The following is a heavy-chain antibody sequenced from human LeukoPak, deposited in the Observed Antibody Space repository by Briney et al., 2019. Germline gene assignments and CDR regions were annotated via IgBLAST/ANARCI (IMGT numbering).Heavy chain of an antibody. CDR3: ARALYYYDSSGYEPQIDY. Sequence: SVKASCKASGGTFSSYAISWVRQAPGQGLEWMGRIIPILGIANYAQKFQGRVTITADKSTSTAYMELSSLRSEDTAVYYCARALYYYDSSGYEPQIDYWGQGTLVTVSS. CDR2: IIPILGIA. J-gene: IGHJ4*02. D-gene: IGHD3-22*01. V-gene: IGHV1-69*04. CDR1: GGTFSSYA.